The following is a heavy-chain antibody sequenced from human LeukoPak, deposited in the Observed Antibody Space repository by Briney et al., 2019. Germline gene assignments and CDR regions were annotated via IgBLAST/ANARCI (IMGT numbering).Heavy chain of an antibody. Sequence: ASVKVSCKASGYTFTGYYMHWVRQAPGQGLEWMGWINPNSGGTNYAQKFQGRVTMTRDTSISTAYMELSRLRSDDTAVYYCARDPDMSGYGLVSWFDPWGQGTLVTASS. CDR3: ARDPDMSGYGLVSWFDP. D-gene: IGHD5-18*01. CDR1: GYTFTGYY. CDR2: INPNSGGT. J-gene: IGHJ5*02. V-gene: IGHV1-2*02.